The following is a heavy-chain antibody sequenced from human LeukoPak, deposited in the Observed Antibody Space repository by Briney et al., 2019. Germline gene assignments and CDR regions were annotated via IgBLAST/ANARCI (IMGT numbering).Heavy chain of an antibody. CDR1: GVSIKNYY. CDR3: LYGGNSGDWLY. Sequence: SETLSLTCTVSGVSIKNYYWSWIRQPPGRGLEWIGEVFHAGSANYNPSLKSRVTMSVDKSKNQFSLNLISVTAADTAVYYCLYGGNSGDWLYWGQGTLVTVSS. D-gene: IGHD4-23*01. J-gene: IGHJ4*02. CDR2: VFHAGSA. V-gene: IGHV4-59*04.